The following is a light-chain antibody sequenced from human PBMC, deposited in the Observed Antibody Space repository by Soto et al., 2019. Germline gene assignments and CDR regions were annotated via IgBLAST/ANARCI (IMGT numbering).Light chain of an antibody. V-gene: IGKV3-20*01. CDR1: QSISSSY. CDR2: AAS. J-gene: IGKJ2*01. CDR3: QLYGGSHMFS. Sequence: EMVLTQSPGTLYLSPGEGAALSCRTSQSISSSYLAWYQQKPGQAPRLLIYAASSRATGIPDRFSGSGSGTDFTLTISRLEPEDFAVYYCQLYGGSHMFSFGQGTKVDIK.